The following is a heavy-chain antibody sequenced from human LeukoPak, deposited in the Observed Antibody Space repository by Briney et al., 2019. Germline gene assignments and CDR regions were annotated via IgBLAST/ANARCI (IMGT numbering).Heavy chain of an antibody. CDR2: ISSSSSYI. V-gene: IGHV3-21*01. CDR3: ARDKLRGGVDY. J-gene: IGHJ4*02. CDR1: GFTFSSYS. Sequence: GGSLRLSCAASGFTFSSYSMNWVRQAPGKGLEWVSSISSSSSYIYYADSVKGRFTISRDNAKNSLYLQMNCLRAEDTAVYYCARDKLRGGVDYWGQGTLVTVSS. D-gene: IGHD3-3*01.